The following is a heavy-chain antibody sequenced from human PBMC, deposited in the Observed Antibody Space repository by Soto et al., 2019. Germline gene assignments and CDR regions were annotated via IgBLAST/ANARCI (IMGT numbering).Heavy chain of an antibody. CDR1: GFTFSSYA. CDR3: ARDYLLEWYYYDSSGYYGALDY. Sequence: PGGSLRLSCAASGFTFSSYAMHWVRQAPGKGLEWVAVISYDGSNKYYADSVKGRFTISRDNSKNTLYLQMNSLRAEDTAVYYCARDYLLEWYYYDSSGYYGALDYWGQGT. D-gene: IGHD3-22*01. J-gene: IGHJ4*02. V-gene: IGHV3-30-3*01. CDR2: ISYDGSNK.